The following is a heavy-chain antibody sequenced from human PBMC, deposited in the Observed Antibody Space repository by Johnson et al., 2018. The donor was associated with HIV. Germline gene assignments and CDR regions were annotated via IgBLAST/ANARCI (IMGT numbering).Heavy chain of an antibody. CDR3: ASGLGIVGATRSAFDI. J-gene: IGHJ3*02. Sequence: QVQLVESGGGLVKPGGSLRLSCAASGFTFSDYYMSWIRQAPGKGLEWVSYISESGTTIYYADSVKGRFAISRANAKNSLYLQMNSLRAEDTAVYYCASGLGIVGATRSAFDIWGQGTMVTVSS. CDR1: GFTFSDYY. CDR2: ISESGTTI. D-gene: IGHD1-26*01. V-gene: IGHV3-11*04.